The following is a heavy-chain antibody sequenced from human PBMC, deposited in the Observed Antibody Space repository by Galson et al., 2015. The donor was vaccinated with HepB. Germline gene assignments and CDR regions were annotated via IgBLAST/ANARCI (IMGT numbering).Heavy chain of an antibody. D-gene: IGHD6-19*01. J-gene: IGHJ3*02. Sequence: SLRLSCAASGFTFSSYGMHWVRQAPGKGLEWVAVISYDGSNKYYADSVKGRFTISRDNSKNTLYLQMNSLRAEDTAVYYCAKAVWGIAVAADAFDIWGQGTMVTVSS. V-gene: IGHV3-30*18. CDR2: ISYDGSNK. CDR1: GFTFSSYG. CDR3: AKAVWGIAVAADAFDI.